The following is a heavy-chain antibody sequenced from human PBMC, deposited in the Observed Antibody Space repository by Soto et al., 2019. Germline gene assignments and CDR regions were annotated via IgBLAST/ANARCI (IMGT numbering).Heavy chain of an antibody. CDR1: GFTFSSYA. J-gene: IGHJ6*02. Sequence: QVQLVESGGGVVQPGRSLRLSCAASGFTFSSYAMHWVRQAPGKGLEWVAVISYDGSNKYYADSVKGRFTISRDNSKNTLYLQMNSLRAEDTAVYYCAGLVMTTVTTYDPLYYYYGMDVWGQGTTVTVSS. CDR3: AGLVMTTVTTYDPLYYYYGMDV. V-gene: IGHV3-30-3*01. CDR2: ISYDGSNK. D-gene: IGHD4-17*01.